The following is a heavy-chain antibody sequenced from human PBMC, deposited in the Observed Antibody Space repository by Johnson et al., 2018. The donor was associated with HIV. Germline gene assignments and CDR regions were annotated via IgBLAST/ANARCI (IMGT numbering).Heavy chain of an antibody. CDR2: ISYDGSNK. J-gene: IGHJ3*02. D-gene: IGHD5-18*01. V-gene: IGHV3-30*04. CDR1: GFTFSSYT. CDR3: ARDPSWGYAFDI. Sequence: VQLVESGGGVVQPGRSLRLSCAASGFTFSSYTMHWVRQAPGKGLEWVAVISYDGSNKYYADSVKGRFTISRDNSKNTLYLQMNSLSAEDTAVYYCARDPSWGYAFDIWGQGTMVTVSS.